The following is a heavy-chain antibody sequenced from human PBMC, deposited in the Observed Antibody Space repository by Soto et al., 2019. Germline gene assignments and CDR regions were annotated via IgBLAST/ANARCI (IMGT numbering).Heavy chain of an antibody. CDR3: AKDRRGGYNEDWFDP. J-gene: IGHJ5*02. CDR2: ISYDGSNK. V-gene: IGHV3-30*18. D-gene: IGHD5-12*01. CDR1: GFTFSSYG. Sequence: GGSLRLSCAASGFTFSSYGMHWVRQAPGKGLEWVAVISYDGSNKYYADSVKGRFTISRDNSKNTLYLQMNSLRAEDTAVYYCAKDRRGGYNEDWFDPLGQGT.